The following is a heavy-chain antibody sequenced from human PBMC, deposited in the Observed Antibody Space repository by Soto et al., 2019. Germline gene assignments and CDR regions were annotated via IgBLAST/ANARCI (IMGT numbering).Heavy chain of an antibody. CDR2: IYYSGST. J-gene: IGHJ5*02. Sequence: QVQLQESGPGLVKPSQTLSLTCTVSGGSISSGGYYWSWIRQHPGKGLEWIGYIYYSGSTYYNPSLKSRVTISVATSKNQFSLKLSSVTAADTAVYYCARDMDPTGPWFDPWGQGTLVTVSS. CDR3: ARDMDPTGPWFDP. CDR1: GGSISSGGYY. V-gene: IGHV4-31*03. D-gene: IGHD1-1*01.